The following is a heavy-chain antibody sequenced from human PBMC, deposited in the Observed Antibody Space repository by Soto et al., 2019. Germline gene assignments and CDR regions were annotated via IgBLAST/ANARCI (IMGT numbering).Heavy chain of an antibody. Sequence: PGGSLRLSCAASGFTFSSYSMNWVRQAPGKGLEWGSSISSSSSYIYYADSVKGRFTISRDNAKNSLYLQMNSLRAEDTAVYYCARTQSLVVVPAARCCEYFDYWGQGTLVTVSS. CDR2: ISSSSSYI. D-gene: IGHD2-2*01. V-gene: IGHV3-21*01. J-gene: IGHJ4*02. CDR3: ARTQSLVVVPAARCCEYFDY. CDR1: GFTFSSYS.